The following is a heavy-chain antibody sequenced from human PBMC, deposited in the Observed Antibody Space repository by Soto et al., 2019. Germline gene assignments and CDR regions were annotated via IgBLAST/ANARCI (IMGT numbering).Heavy chain of an antibody. CDR1: GVTFSHYA. CDR3: TKGGTVPFDY. CDR2: VFFDGNYK. D-gene: IGHD3-16*01. J-gene: IGHJ4*02. Sequence: QVQFMQSGGGVVQPGKSLRLSCAASGVTFSHYAMHWVRQAPGERLEWVAVVFFDGNYKNYGDSVKGRFTVSRDNSKNTTYLQMNGLRPEDTGVYYCTKGGTVPFDYWGQGSLVIVSS. V-gene: IGHV3-30*18.